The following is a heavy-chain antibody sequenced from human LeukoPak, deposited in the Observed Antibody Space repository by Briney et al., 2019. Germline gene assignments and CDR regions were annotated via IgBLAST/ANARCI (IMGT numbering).Heavy chain of an antibody. CDR3: ARVQRSSSGWYEAGLDY. CDR1: GFTFSSYW. Sequence: GGSLRLSCAASGFTFSSYWMYWVRQAPGKGLVWVSYISSDGSITSYADSVKGRFTISRDNAKNTLYLQMNSLIAEDTAVYYCARVQRSSSGWYEAGLDYWGQGTLVTVSS. V-gene: IGHV3-74*01. CDR2: ISSDGSIT. J-gene: IGHJ4*02. D-gene: IGHD6-19*01.